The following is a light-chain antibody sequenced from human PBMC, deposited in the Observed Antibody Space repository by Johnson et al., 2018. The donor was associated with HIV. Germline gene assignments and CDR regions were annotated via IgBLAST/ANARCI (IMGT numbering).Light chain of an antibody. CDR1: SSNIGNNY. CDR2: ENN. Sequence: QSVLTQPPSLSAAPGQKVTISCSGSSSNIGNNYVSWYQQLPGTAPKLLIYENNKRPSGIPDRFSGSKSGTSATLGITGLQTGDEADYYCGTWDSSLTTSYVFGTGTKVIVV. CDR3: GTWDSSLTTSYV. J-gene: IGLJ1*01. V-gene: IGLV1-51*02.